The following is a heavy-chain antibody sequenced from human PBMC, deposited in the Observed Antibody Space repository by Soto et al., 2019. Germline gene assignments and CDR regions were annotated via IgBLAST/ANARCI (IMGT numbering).Heavy chain of an antibody. J-gene: IGHJ3*02. Sequence: GGSLRLSCAASGFTFSSYSMNWVRQAPGKGLKWVSSISSSSSYIYYADSVKGRFTISRDNAKNSLYLQMNSLRAEDTAVYYCARGLDYDILTGHDAFDIWGQGTMVTVSS. V-gene: IGHV3-21*01. CDR3: ARGLDYDILTGHDAFDI. CDR2: ISSSSSYI. D-gene: IGHD3-9*01. CDR1: GFTFSSYS.